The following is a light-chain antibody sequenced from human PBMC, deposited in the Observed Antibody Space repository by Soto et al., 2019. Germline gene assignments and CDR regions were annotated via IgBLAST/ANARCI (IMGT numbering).Light chain of an antibody. CDR1: QSISTW. V-gene: IGKV1-5*01. Sequence: DIQISQSPSTLYASVGDRVTLTFRASQSISTWLALYQKKPGKAHQLLIYDASSLESGVPSRFSGSGSRTEFTLTISILQPEDFASYYCQHYNSHSTFGQGTKVDVK. J-gene: IGKJ1*01. CDR3: QHYNSHST. CDR2: DAS.